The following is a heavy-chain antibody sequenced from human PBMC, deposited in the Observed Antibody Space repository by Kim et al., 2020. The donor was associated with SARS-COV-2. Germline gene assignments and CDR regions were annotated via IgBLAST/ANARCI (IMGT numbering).Heavy chain of an antibody. CDR3: ARVVRGNFDY. D-gene: IGHD3-10*01. CDR1: GGSISSGGYS. J-gene: IGHJ4*02. CDR2: IYYSGST. Sequence: SQTLSLTCAVSGGSISSGGYSWSWIRQPPGKGLEWIGYIYYSGSTYYNPSLKSRVTISVDRSKNQFSLKLSSVTAADTAVYYCARVVRGNFDYWGQGTLVTVSS. V-gene: IGHV4-30-2*01.